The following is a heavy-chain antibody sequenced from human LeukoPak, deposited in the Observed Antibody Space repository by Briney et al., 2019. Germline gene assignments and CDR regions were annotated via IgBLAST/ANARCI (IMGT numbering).Heavy chain of an antibody. J-gene: IGHJ5*02. CDR3: ARYYGSGSYYLYNWFDP. CDR2: IYYSGST. V-gene: IGHV4-31*03. D-gene: IGHD3-10*01. CDR1: GGSISSGGYY. Sequence: SETLSLTCTVSGGSISSGGYYWSWLRQHPGTGLEWIGYIYYSGSTYYNPSLKSRVTISVDTSKNQFSLKLSSVTAADTAVYYCARYYGSGSYYLYNWFDPWGQGTLVTVSS.